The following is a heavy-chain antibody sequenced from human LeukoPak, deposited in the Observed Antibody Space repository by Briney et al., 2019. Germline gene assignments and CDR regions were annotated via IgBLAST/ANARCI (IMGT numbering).Heavy chain of an antibody. D-gene: IGHD2-2*01. Sequence: GRSLRLSCAASGFTFSSYGMHWVRQAPGKGLEWVAVISYDGSNKYYADSVKGRFTISRDNPKNTLYLQMNSLRAEDTAVYYCAKAGDCSSTSCSYYFDYWGQGTLVTVSS. CDR2: ISYDGSNK. CDR3: AKAGDCSSTSCSYYFDY. J-gene: IGHJ4*02. V-gene: IGHV3-30*18. CDR1: GFTFSSYG.